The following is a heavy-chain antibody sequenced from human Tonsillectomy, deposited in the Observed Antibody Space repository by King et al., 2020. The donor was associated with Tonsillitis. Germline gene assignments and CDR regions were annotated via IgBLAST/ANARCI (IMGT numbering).Heavy chain of an antibody. Sequence: VQLVESGGGLVQPGGSLRLSCAASGFTFSSYWMSWVRQAPGKGLEWVANIKQDGSEKSYVDSVKGRFTISRDNARNSLYLQMNSLRAEDTAVYYCARQDPSYSSSWYRWYFDLWGRGTLVTVSS. CDR1: GFTFSSYW. D-gene: IGHD6-13*01. J-gene: IGHJ2*01. CDR2: IKQDGSEK. V-gene: IGHV3-7*03. CDR3: ARQDPSYSSSWYRWYFDL.